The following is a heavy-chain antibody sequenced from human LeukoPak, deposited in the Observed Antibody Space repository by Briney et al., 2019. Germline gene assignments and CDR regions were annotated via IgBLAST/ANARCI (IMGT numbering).Heavy chain of an antibody. CDR2: INHSGST. J-gene: IGHJ3*02. CDR3: ARGLIVRGLPI. D-gene: IGHD3-10*01. V-gene: IGHV4-34*01. CDR1: GGSFSGYY. Sequence: PSETLSLTCAVYGGSFSGYYWSWIRQPPGKGLEWIGEINHSGSTNYNPSLKSRVTISVDTSKNQFSLKLSSVTAADTAVYYCARGLIVRGLPIWGQGTMVTVSS.